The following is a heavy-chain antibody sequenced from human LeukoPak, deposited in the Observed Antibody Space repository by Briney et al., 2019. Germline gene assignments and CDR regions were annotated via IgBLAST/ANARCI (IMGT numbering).Heavy chain of an antibody. D-gene: IGHD6-19*01. V-gene: IGHV3-49*03. CDR1: GFTFGDYA. CDR3: SRVRGGYRSGWYAGYFDY. J-gene: IGHJ4*02. CDR2: IRSKAYGGTT. Sequence: GGSLRLSCTTSGFTFGDYAMSWFRQAPGKGLKWVGFIRSKAYGGTTEYAASVKGRVTISRDDSQSIAYLQMNSLKTEDTAVYYCSRVRGGYRSGWYAGYFDYWGQGTLVTVSS.